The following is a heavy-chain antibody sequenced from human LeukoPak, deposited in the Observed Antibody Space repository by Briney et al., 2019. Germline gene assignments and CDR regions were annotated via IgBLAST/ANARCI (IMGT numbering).Heavy chain of an antibody. CDR1: GFTFSSYA. CDR2: ISYDGSNK. Sequence: PGGSLRLSCAASGFTFSSYAMHWVRQAPGKGLEWVAVISYDGSNKYYADSVKGRFTISRDNSKNTLYLQMNSLRAEDTAVYYCARAIYYGSGSYYNDIDYWGQGTLVTVSS. V-gene: IGHV3-30-3*01. J-gene: IGHJ4*02. D-gene: IGHD3-10*01. CDR3: ARAIYYGSGSYYNDIDY.